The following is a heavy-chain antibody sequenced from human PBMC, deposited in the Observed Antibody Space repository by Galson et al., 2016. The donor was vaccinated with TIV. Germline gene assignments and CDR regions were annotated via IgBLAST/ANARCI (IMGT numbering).Heavy chain of an antibody. CDR1: GFTFRSSA. D-gene: IGHD7-27*01. J-gene: IGHJ4*02. CDR2: ICPSGASYYP. Sequence: LRLSCAASGFTFRSSAMYWVRQPPGKGLEWVSIICPSGASYYPESTESVKGRFTISRDDSKNTVFLQINRLRVDDTAVYYCATSTMPNLGDNWGQGTLVTVST. CDR3: ATSTMPNLGDN. V-gene: IGHV3-23*01.